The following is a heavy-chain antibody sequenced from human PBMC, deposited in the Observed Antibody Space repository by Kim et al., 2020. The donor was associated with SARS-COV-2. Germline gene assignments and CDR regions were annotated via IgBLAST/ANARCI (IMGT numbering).Heavy chain of an antibody. CDR3: SSGYEYSY. J-gene: IGHJ4*02. CDR1: GGSISSSSYY. V-gene: IGHV4-39*01. Sequence: SETLSLTCTVSGGSISSSSYYWGWIRQPPGKGLEWIGSIYYSGSTYYNPSLKSRITISVDTSKNQFYLKLSSVTAADTAVYHCSSGYEYSYWGQGTLVTVSS. CDR2: IYYSGST. D-gene: IGHD5-12*01.